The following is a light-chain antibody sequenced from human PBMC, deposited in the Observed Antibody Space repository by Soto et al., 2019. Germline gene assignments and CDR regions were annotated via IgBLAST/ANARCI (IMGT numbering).Light chain of an antibody. J-gene: IGKJ3*01. CDR1: QSVSRNY. Sequence: ETVLTQSPGTLSLSPGATATLSCRASQSVSRNYLAWFQQKPGQAPRLLIYGASTTATGIPDRFSGSGSGTDCTLTISRLEPEDFAVYYCHHYGVSPRYTFGPGTKLDFK. CDR2: GAS. CDR3: HHYGVSPRYT. V-gene: IGKV3-20*01.